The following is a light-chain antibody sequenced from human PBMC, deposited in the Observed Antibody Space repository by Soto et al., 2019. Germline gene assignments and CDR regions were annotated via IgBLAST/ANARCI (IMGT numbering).Light chain of an antibody. V-gene: IGLV1-40*01. J-gene: IGLJ2*01. CDR1: SSNIGAGYD. Sequence: QSVLTQPPSVSGAPGQRVTISCTGSSSNIGAGYDVHWYQQLPGTTPQFLIYGNNNRPSGVPDRFSGSKSGISASLAITGLQAEDEADYYCQSYDSGLGGPHVIFGGGTKVNVL. CDR2: GNN. CDR3: QSYDSGLGGPHVI.